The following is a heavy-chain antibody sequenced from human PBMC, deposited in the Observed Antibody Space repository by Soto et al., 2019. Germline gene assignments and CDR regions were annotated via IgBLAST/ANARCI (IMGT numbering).Heavy chain of an antibody. CDR3: AKQAPITMIVVAILGSTWWYFDL. J-gene: IGHJ2*01. Sequence: EVQLLESGGGLVQPGGSLRLSCAASGFTFSSYAMSWVRQARGKGLEWVSASSGSGGSTYYADSVKGRFTISRDNSKNTLYLQIISLRAEDTAVYYCAKQAPITMIVVAILGSTWWYFDLWGRGTLVTVSS. CDR1: GFTFSSYA. CDR2: SSGSGGST. D-gene: IGHD3-22*01. V-gene: IGHV3-23*01.